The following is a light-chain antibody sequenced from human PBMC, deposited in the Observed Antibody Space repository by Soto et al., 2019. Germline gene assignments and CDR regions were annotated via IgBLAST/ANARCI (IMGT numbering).Light chain of an antibody. Sequence: DIQMTQSPSTLSASVGDRVTITCRASQSISDWLAWYQQIPGRAPKLLIYDASTLQSGVPSRFSGSGSRTEFILTISSLQPDDSATYYCQEYKSATFGQGTKLQIK. CDR3: QEYKSAT. V-gene: IGKV1-5*01. CDR1: QSISDW. CDR2: DAS. J-gene: IGKJ2*01.